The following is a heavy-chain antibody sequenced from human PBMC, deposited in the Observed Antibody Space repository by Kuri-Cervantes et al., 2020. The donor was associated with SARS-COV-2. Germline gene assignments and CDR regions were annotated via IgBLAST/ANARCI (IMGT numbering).Heavy chain of an antibody. J-gene: IGHJ6*02. Sequence: GESLKISCAASGFTFSSYSMNWVRQAPGKGLEWVSYISSSSSTIYYADSVKGRPTISRDNAKNSLYLQMNSLRAEDTTVYYCARGFPTVTTWLGYYYYGMDVWGQGTTVTVSS. D-gene: IGHD4-17*01. CDR3: ARGFPTVTTWLGYYYYGMDV. CDR1: GFTFSSYS. V-gene: IGHV3-48*01. CDR2: ISSSSSTI.